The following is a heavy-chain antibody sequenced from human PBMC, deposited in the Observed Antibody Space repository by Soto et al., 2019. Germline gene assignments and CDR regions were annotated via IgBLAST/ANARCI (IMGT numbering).Heavy chain of an antibody. CDR3: ARGGYYDSSGARNYYFYGMNV. D-gene: IGHD3-22*01. V-gene: IGHV1-18*01. CDR1: GYTFASYG. Sequence: QVQLVQSGAEVKKPGASVKVSCKASGYTFASYGINWVRQAPGQGLEWLGWISPYDGYTHYAQILQGRVSMTTDTSTKTAYTELRSLRSDDTAMYYGARGGYYDSSGARNYYFYGMNVWGQGTTVTVSS. CDR2: ISPYDGYT. J-gene: IGHJ6*02.